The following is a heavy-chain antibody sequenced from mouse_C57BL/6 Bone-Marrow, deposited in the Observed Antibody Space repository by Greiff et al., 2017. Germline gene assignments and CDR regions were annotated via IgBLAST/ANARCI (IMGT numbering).Heavy chain of an antibody. CDR1: GFSLTSYG. V-gene: IGHV2-2*01. CDR2: IWSGGSP. D-gene: IGHD3-3*01. J-gene: IGHJ3*01. CDR3: ARKGRFAY. Sequence: VMLMESGPGLVQPSQSLSITCTVSGFSLTSYGVHWVRQSPGKGLEWLGVIWSGGSPDYNAAFISRLSISKDNSKSQVFFKMNSLQADDTAIYYCARKGRFAYWGQGTLVTVSA.